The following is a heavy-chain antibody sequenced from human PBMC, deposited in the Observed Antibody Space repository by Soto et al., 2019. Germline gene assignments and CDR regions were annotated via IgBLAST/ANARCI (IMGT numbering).Heavy chain of an antibody. CDR1: GFTFSSYA. CDR3: ARDPMGRYYGSGSYYFDY. J-gene: IGHJ4*02. V-gene: IGHV3-30-3*01. D-gene: IGHD3-10*01. CDR2: ISYDGSNK. Sequence: QVQLVESGGGVVQPGRSLRLSCAASGFTFSSYAMHWVRQAPDKGLEWVAVISYDGSNKYYADSVKGRFTISRDNSKNTLYLQRNSLRAEDTAVYYCARDPMGRYYGSGSYYFDYWGQGTLVTVSS.